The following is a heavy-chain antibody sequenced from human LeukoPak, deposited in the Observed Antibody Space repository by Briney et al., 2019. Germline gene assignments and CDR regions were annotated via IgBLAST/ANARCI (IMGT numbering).Heavy chain of an antibody. V-gene: IGHV4-30-4*07. Sequence: SETLSLTCAVSGGSISSGGYSWSWIRQPPGKGLEWIGYIYYSGGTYYNPSLKSRVTISVDTSKNQFSLKLSSVTAADTAVYYCARVLAAAGNNWFDPWGQGTLVTVSS. D-gene: IGHD6-13*01. CDR2: IYYSGGT. J-gene: IGHJ5*02. CDR1: GGSISSGGYS. CDR3: ARVLAAAGNNWFDP.